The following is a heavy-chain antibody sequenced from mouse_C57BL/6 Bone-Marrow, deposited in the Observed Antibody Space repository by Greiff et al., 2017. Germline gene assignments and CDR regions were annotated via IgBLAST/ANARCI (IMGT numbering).Heavy chain of an antibody. J-gene: IGHJ2*01. D-gene: IGHD2-5*01. CDR3: TTRYIVSYYFDY. CDR1: GFNIKNDY. CDR2: IDPENGDT. V-gene: IGHV14-4*01. Sequence: EVQLQQSGAELVRPGASVKLSCTASGFNIKNDYMHWVKQRPEQGLEWIGWIDPENGDTEYASKFQGKATITADTSSNTAYLQLSSLTSEDTAVYYCTTRYIVSYYFDYWGQGTTLTVSS.